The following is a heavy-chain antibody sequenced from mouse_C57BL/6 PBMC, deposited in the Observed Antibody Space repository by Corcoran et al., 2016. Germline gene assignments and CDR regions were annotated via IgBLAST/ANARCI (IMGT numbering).Heavy chain of an antibody. Sequence: QVQLQQSGAELVKPGASVKFSCKASGYAFRSYWMNWVEQRPGKGLEWIGQIYPGDGDTNYNGKFKGKATLTADKSSSTAYMQLSSLTSEDSAVYCCAKGDYGNYLDYWGQGTTLTVSS. CDR1: GYAFRSYW. CDR3: AKGDYGNYLDY. D-gene: IGHD2-1*01. CDR2: IYPGDGDT. J-gene: IGHJ2*01. V-gene: IGHV1-80*01.